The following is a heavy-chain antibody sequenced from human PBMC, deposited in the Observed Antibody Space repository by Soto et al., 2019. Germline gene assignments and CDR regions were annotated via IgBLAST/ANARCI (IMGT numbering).Heavy chain of an antibody. Sequence: PXETLSLTCAVDGGSFSGYYWTWTRQPPGKGLEWIGEINDSGGTDYNPSLKSRVTISLDTSKNQLSLKLSSVTAADTAVYYCARGRKGFSSSCYVDWGQGTLVTVSS. CDR1: GGSFSGYY. CDR3: ARGRKGFSSSCYVD. CDR2: INDSGGT. V-gene: IGHV4-34*01. D-gene: IGHD6-13*01. J-gene: IGHJ4*02.